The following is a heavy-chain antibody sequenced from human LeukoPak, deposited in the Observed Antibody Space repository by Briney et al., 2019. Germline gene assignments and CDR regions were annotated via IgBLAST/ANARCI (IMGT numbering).Heavy chain of an antibody. J-gene: IGHJ4*02. CDR2: ISGGGGSGGST. CDR3: ARDRAAAGIFGPRGHLDY. D-gene: IGHD6-13*01. V-gene: IGHV3-21*01. CDR1: GFTFSSYG. Sequence: GGSLRLSCAASGFTFSSYGMHWVRQAPGKGLEWVSAISGGGGSGGSTYYADSVKGRFTISRDNAKNSLYLQMNSLRAEDTAVYYCARDRAAAGIFGPRGHLDYWGQGTLVTVSS.